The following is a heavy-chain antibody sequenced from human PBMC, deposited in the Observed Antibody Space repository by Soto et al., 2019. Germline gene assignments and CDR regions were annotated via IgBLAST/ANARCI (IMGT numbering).Heavy chain of an antibody. CDR2: MNPNSGNT. Sequence: ASVKVSCKASGYTFTSYDINWVRQATGQGLEGMGWMNPNSGNTGYAQKFQGRVTMTRNTSISTAYMELSSLRSEDTAVYYCARVEVTTRTDYYYYYMDVWGKGTTVTVSS. V-gene: IGHV1-8*01. D-gene: IGHD4-4*01. J-gene: IGHJ6*03. CDR3: ARVEVTTRTDYYYYYMDV. CDR1: GYTFTSYD.